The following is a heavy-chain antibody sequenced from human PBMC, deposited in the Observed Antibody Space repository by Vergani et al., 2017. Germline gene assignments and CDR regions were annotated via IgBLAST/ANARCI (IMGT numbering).Heavy chain of an antibody. J-gene: IGHJ4*03. CDR1: GFTFSSYS. V-gene: IGHV3-21*01. D-gene: IGHD2-2*01. CDR3: AREVGNYFDY. CDR2: ISSSSSYI. Sequence: EVQLVESGGGLVKPGGSLRLSCAASGFTFSSYSMNWVRQAPGKGLEWVSSISSSSSYIYYADSVKGRFTISRDNAKNSLDLQMNSLRAEDTAVYYCAREVGNYFDYWGQGTTVTVSS.